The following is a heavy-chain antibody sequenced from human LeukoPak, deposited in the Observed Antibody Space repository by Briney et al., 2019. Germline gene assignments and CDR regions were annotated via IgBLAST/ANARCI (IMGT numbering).Heavy chain of an antibody. V-gene: IGHV4-34*01. CDR3: ARREVVDTAMVGDF. Sequence: PSEALSLTCAVYGGSFSGYYWSWLRQPPGKGLEWIGEIDHSGSSSYNPSLKSRATISVDTSKNQFSLKVNSVTAADTAVHYCARREVVDTAMVGDFWGQGSLVTVSS. CDR2: IDHSGSS. D-gene: IGHD5-18*01. J-gene: IGHJ4*02. CDR1: GGSFSGYY.